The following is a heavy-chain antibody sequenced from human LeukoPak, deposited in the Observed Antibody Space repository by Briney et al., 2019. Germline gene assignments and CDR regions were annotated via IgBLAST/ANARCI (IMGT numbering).Heavy chain of an antibody. V-gene: IGHV4-34*01. CDR2: IYHSGST. CDR3: ARSRARVGATTHWFDP. D-gene: IGHD1-26*01. J-gene: IGHJ5*02. CDR1: GGSFSGYY. Sequence: PSETLSLTCAVYGGSFSGYYWSWIRQPPGKGLEWIGEIYHSGSTNYNPSLKSRVTISVDTSKNQFSLKLSSVTAADTAVYYCARSRARVGATTHWFDPWGQGTLVTVSS.